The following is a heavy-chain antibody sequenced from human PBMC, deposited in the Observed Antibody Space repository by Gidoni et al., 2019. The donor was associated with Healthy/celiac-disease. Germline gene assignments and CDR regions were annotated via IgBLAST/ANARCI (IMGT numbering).Heavy chain of an antibody. V-gene: IGHV4-59*01. D-gene: IGHD3-22*01. CDR1: GGHISSYY. J-gene: IGHJ4*02. CDR2: ISYSGST. CDR3: ARVLSSGYPETYYFDY. Sequence: QVQLQESGPGLVKPSETLSLTCTVSGGHISSYYWSWIRQPPGKGLEWIWYISYSGSTNYNPSLQSRVTISVDTSKNQFSLKLSSVTAADTAVYYCARVLSSGYPETYYFDYWGQGTLVTVSS.